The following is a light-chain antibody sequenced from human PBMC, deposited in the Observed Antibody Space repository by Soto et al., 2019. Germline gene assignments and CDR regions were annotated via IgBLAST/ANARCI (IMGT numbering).Light chain of an antibody. CDR1: SGSIASNY. CDR3: QSYDSSNQV. CDR2: EDN. Sequence: NFMLTQPHSVSESPGKTVTISCTRSSGSIASNYVQWYQQRPGSSPTTVIYEDNQRPSGVPDRFSGSIDSSSNSASLTISGLKTEDEYDYYCQSYDSSNQVFGGGTKLTVL. J-gene: IGLJ2*01. V-gene: IGLV6-57*01.